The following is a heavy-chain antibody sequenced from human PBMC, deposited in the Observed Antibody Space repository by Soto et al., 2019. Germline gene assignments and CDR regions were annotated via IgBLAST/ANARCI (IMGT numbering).Heavy chain of an antibody. D-gene: IGHD7-27*01. CDR1: GDSISNLDYF. J-gene: IGHJ5*01. CDR3: ARGRYCLTGRCFPNWFDS. V-gene: IGHV4-30-4*01. Sequence: SETLSLTCSVSGDSISNLDYFWAWIRQPPGQALEYIGYIYKSATTYYNPSFESRVAISVDTSKSQFSLNVTSVTAADTAVYFCARGRYCLTGRCFPNWFDSWGPGALVTVSS. CDR2: IYKSATT.